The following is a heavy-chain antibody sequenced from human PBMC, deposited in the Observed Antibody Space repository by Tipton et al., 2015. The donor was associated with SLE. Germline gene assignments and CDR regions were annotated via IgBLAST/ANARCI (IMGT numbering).Heavy chain of an antibody. CDR3: ARGVAHYFDLGTFDI. CDR1: RGSFSGYH. V-gene: IGHV4-34*01. D-gene: IGHD3-22*01. J-gene: IGHJ3*02. Sequence: TLSLTCTIYRGSFSGYHWNWIRQTPEKGLEWIGEINYSGSANYNPSLKSRVTISMGRSKNLLSLELSSVTAADTAVYYCARGVAHYFDLGTFDIWGQGTVVTVSS. CDR2: INYSGSA.